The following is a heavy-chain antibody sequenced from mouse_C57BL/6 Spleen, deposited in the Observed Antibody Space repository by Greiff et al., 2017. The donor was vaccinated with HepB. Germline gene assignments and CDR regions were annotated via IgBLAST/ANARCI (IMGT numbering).Heavy chain of an antibody. CDR1: GYAFTNYL. CDR3: ARSGGNRGFFDY. J-gene: IGHJ2*01. V-gene: IGHV1-54*01. CDR2: INPGSGGT. D-gene: IGHD1-1*02. Sequence: QVQLQQSGAELVRPRTSVKVSCKASGYAFTNYLIEWVKQRPGQGLEWIGVINPGSGGTNYNEKFKGKATLTADKSSSTAYMQLSSLTSEDSAVYFCARSGGNRGFFDYWGQGTTLTVSS.